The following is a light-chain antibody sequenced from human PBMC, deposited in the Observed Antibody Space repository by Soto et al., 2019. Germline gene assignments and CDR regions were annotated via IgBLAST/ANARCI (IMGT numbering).Light chain of an antibody. Sequence: EIALTQSPGTLSLSPGERATLSCRASQSVSSSYLAWYQQKPGQAPRLLIYGASSRATGIPHRFSGSASETDFTLTISILEPEDFAVYYCQQFGGSPRYTFGQGTKLEIK. V-gene: IGKV3-20*01. CDR2: GAS. CDR3: QQFGGSPRYT. J-gene: IGKJ2*01. CDR1: QSVSSSY.